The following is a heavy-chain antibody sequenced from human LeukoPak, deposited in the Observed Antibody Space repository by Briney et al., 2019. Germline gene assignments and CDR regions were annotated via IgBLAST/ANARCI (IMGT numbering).Heavy chain of an antibody. V-gene: IGHV3-33*01. D-gene: IGHD1-26*01. CDR3: ARVPRSGNHFDY. CDR1: GFAFSSFG. Sequence: GGSLRLSCAASGFAFSSFGMHWVRQAPGKGLEWVAVIWYDGTNKYYADSVKGRFTISRDNSKNTLYLQMNSLRAEDTAVYYCARVPRSGNHFDYWGQGALVTVSS. J-gene: IGHJ4*02. CDR2: IWYDGTNK.